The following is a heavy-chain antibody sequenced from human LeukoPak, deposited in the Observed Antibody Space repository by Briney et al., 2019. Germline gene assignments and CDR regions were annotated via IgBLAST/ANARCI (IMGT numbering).Heavy chain of an antibody. CDR2: INHSGST. D-gene: IGHD3-16*02. Sequence: SETLSLTCAVYGGSFSGYYWSWIRQPPRKGLEWIWEINHSGSTNYNPSLKSRVTISVDTSKNQFSLKLSSVTAADTAVYYCARVYRRAEDYYYYMDVWGKGTTVTVSS. CDR1: GGSFSGYY. J-gene: IGHJ6*03. V-gene: IGHV4-34*01. CDR3: ARVYRRAEDYYYYMDV.